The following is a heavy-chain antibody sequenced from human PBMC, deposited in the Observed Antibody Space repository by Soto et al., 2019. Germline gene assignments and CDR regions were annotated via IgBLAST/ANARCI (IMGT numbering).Heavy chain of an antibody. CDR2: ISAYNGNT. V-gene: IGHV1-18*01. D-gene: IGHD5-18*01. J-gene: IGHJ4*01. Sequence: ASVKVSCKASGYTFINYGISWVRQAPGQGLDWLGWISAYNGNTNYAQKFQGRVTMTTDTSTSTAYMELRSLRSDDTAVYYCARQVDTSITFDYWSHGTLLTVSS. CDR1: GYTFINYG. CDR3: ARQVDTSITFDY.